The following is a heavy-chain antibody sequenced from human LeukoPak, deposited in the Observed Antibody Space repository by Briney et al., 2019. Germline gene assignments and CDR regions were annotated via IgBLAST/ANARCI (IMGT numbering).Heavy chain of an antibody. CDR2: LNGDGDYT. CDR1: GFTFSNYW. Sequence: GGSLKLSCAVSGFTFSNYWMYWVRQGPGKGLVWVSRLNGDGDYTNYEDSVKGRFTISRDNAKNTLYLQMNSLRAEDTAVYYCVRGSNGWSGMDVWGQGTTVTVSS. J-gene: IGHJ6*02. D-gene: IGHD6-19*01. V-gene: IGHV3-74*01. CDR3: VRGSNGWSGMDV.